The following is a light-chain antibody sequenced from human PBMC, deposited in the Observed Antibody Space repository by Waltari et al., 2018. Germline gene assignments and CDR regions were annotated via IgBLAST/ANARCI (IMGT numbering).Light chain of an antibody. CDR2: DVT. CDR1: NNDVGGYTY. V-gene: IGLV2-14*03. Sequence: QSALTQPASVSGSPGQSITLSCTGTNNDVGGYTYVPWYQQHPGKAPKLMIYDVTNRPSGVSTRFSGSKSGNTASLTISGLQAEDEADYYCSSYTSNSDPYVFGTGTKVTVL. CDR3: SSYTSNSDPYV. J-gene: IGLJ1*01.